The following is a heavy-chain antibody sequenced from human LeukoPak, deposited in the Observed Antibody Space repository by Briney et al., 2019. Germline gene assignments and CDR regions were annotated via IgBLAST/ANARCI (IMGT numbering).Heavy chain of an antibody. J-gene: IGHJ4*02. Sequence: GGSLRLSCAASGFTFSTYAMSWVRQAPGKGLEWVSVISNSGGSTYYADSVKGRFTISRDNSKNTLYLQMNSLRAEDTALYYWATTYTSSWYNYWGQGTPVTVSS. V-gene: IGHV3-23*01. D-gene: IGHD6-13*01. CDR1: GFTFSTYA. CDR2: ISNSGGST. CDR3: ATTYTSSWYNY.